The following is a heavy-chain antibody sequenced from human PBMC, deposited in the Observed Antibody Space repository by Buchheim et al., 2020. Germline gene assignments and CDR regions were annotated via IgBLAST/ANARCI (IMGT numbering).Heavy chain of an antibody. J-gene: IGHJ5*02. CDR2: IYYSGST. CDR3: ARERRGPIAARHRWFDP. Sequence: QLQLQESGPGLVKPSETLSLTCTVSGGSISSSSYYWGWIRQPPGKGLEWIGSIYYSGSTYYNPSLKSRVTISVDTSKNQFSLKLSSVTAADTAVYYCARERRGPIAARHRWFDPWGQGTL. CDR1: GGSISSSSYY. V-gene: IGHV4-39*07. D-gene: IGHD6-6*01.